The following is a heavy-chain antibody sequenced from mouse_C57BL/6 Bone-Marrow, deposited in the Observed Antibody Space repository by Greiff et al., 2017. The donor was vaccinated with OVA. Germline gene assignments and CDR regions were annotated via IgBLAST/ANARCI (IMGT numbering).Heavy chain of an antibody. CDR1: GYAFSSYW. CDR3: ARFPLYYGSSLYYFDY. J-gene: IGHJ2*01. D-gene: IGHD1-1*01. Sequence: VKLMESGAELVKPGASVKISCKASGYAFSSYWMNWVKQRPGKGLEWIGQIYPGDGDTNYNGKFKGKATLTADKSSSTAYMQLSSLTSEDSAVYFCARFPLYYGSSLYYFDYWGQGTTLTVSS. V-gene: IGHV1-80*01. CDR2: IYPGDGDT.